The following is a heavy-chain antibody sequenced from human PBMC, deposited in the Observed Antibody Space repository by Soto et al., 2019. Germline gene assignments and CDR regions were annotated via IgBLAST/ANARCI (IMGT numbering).Heavy chain of an antibody. Sequence: ASVKVSCKASGYTFTGYYMHWVRQAPGQGLEWMGWINPNSGGTNYAQKFQGWVTMTRDTSISTAYMELSRLRSADTAMYFCARYSASSNYYYGMDVWGQGTTVTVSS. V-gene: IGHV1-2*04. D-gene: IGHD6-6*01. CDR3: ARYSASSNYYYGMDV. J-gene: IGHJ6*02. CDR2: INPNSGGT. CDR1: GYTFTGYY.